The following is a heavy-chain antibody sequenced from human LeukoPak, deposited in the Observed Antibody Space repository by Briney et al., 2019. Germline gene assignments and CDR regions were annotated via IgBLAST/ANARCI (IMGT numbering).Heavy chain of an antibody. CDR3: ARVGLSMGSHNDY. CDR2: IYHSGST. V-gene: IGHV4-34*01. CDR1: GGSFSGYY. D-gene: IGHD3-10*01. Sequence: SETLSLTCAVYGGSFSGYYWSWIRQPPGKGLEWIGYIYHSGSTYYNPSLKSRVTISVDRSKNQFSLKLSSVTAADTAVYYCARVGLSMGSHNDYWGQGTLVTVSS. J-gene: IGHJ4*02.